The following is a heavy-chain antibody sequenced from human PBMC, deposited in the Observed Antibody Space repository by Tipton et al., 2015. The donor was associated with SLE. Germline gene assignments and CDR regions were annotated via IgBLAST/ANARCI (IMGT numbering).Heavy chain of an antibody. CDR1: GYSFTSYW. CDR3: ARLRYSIPLRVNYFYGMDV. J-gene: IGHJ6*02. D-gene: IGHD6-13*01. Sequence: QLVQSGAEVKKPGESLKISCKGSGYSFTSYWIGWVRQMPGKGLEWMGIIYPGDSDTRYSPSFQGQVTISADKSISTAYLQWSSLRASDTAMYYCARLRYSIPLRVNYFYGMDVWGQGTTVTVSS. V-gene: IGHV5-51*01. CDR2: IYPGDSDT.